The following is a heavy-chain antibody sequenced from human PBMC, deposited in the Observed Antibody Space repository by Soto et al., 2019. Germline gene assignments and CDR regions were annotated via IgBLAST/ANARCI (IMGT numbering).Heavy chain of an antibody. CDR1: GFTFSSYA. CDR3: ATRSGSYYRWNYFDY. J-gene: IGHJ4*02. D-gene: IGHD3-10*01. V-gene: IGHV3-30-3*01. Sequence: GGSLRLSCAASGFTFSSYAMHWVRQAPGKGLEWVAVISYDGSNKYYADSVKGRFTISRDNSKNTLYLQMNSLRAEDTAVYYCATRSGSYYRWNYFDYWGQGTLVTVPQ. CDR2: ISYDGSNK.